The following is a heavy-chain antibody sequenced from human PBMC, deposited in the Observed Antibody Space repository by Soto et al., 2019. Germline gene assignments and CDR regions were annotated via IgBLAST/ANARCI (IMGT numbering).Heavy chain of an antibody. CDR3: ARDLWGYCGTDCYPLDV. CDR2: MYNTGST. J-gene: IGHJ6*02. CDR1: GGTISRYY. V-gene: IGHV4-59*01. D-gene: IGHD2-21*02. Sequence: QVQLQESGPGLVKPSETLSLTCTVSGGTISRYYWSWIRQPPGKGLEWIGYMYNTGSTVYNPSFKSRVTISVDTSKNQFSLNPNYVTAADTAVYYCARDLWGYCGTDCYPLDVWGQGTTVTVSS.